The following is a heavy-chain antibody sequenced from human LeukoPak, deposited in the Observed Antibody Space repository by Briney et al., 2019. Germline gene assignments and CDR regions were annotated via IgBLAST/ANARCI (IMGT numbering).Heavy chain of an antibody. CDR1: GGSISSSSSY. D-gene: IGHD2-2*01. J-gene: IGHJ4*02. CDR2: IYYSVST. V-gene: IGHV4-39*01. CDR3: AWIGYCSSTSCLFDY. Sequence: SETLSLTCTVSGGSISSSSSYSGWIRQPPGEGLEWIGSIYYSVSTYYNPSLKSRVTISVDTSKTQFSLKLSSVTAADTAVYYCAWIGYCSSTSCLFDYWGQGTLVTVSS.